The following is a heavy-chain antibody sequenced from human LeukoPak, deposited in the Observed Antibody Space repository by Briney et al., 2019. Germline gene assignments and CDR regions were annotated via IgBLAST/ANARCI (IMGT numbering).Heavy chain of an antibody. Sequence: ASVKVSCKASGYTFTSYGISLVRQAPGQGLEWMGWISAYNGNTNYAQKLQGRVTMTTDTSTSTAYMELRSLRSDDTAVYYCARILLRYFDWLLYPIGWFVPWGQGTLVTVSS. J-gene: IGHJ5*02. CDR3: ARILLRYFDWLLYPIGWFVP. CDR1: GYTFTSYG. D-gene: IGHD3-9*01. CDR2: ISAYNGNT. V-gene: IGHV1-18*01.